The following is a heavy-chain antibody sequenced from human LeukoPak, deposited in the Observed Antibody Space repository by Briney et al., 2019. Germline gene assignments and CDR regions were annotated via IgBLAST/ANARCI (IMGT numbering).Heavy chain of an antibody. CDR1: GYSFTSYW. Sequence: ASVKISCKGSGYSFTSYWIGWVRQMPGKGLEWMGIIYPGDSDTRYSPSFQGQVTISADKSISTAYLQWSSLKASDTAMYYCARQAMVGATTPYNWFDPWGQGTLVTVSS. D-gene: IGHD1-26*01. V-gene: IGHV5-51*01. J-gene: IGHJ5*02. CDR3: ARQAMVGATTPYNWFDP. CDR2: IYPGDSDT.